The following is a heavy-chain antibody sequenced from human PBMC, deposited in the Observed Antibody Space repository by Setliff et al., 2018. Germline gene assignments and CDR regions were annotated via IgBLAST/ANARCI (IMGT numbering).Heavy chain of an antibody. V-gene: IGHV3-23*01. D-gene: IGHD2-21*01. CDR1: GFTFSSYA. CDR3: AKDLTQHNY. J-gene: IGHJ4*02. Sequence: GGSLRLSCAASGFTFSSYAMSWVRQAPGKGLEWVSLISGSGISTYYADSVKGRFTISRDNSKNTLYLQMNSLRAEDTAFYYCAKDLTQHNYWGQGTLVTVSS. CDR2: ISGSGIST.